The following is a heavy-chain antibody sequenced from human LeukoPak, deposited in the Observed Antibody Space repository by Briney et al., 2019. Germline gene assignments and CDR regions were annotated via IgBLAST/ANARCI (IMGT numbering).Heavy chain of an antibody. CDR3: ARVSGSLSRDFDY. CDR2: INPTGGST. Sequence: ASVKVSCKASGYTFPSYFMHWVRQAPGQGLEWMGIINPTGGSTTYAQKFQGRVTMTRDTSTSTVYMELSSLRSDDTAVYYCARVSGSLSRDFDYWGQGTLVTVSS. CDR1: GYTFPSYF. D-gene: IGHD1-26*01. J-gene: IGHJ4*02. V-gene: IGHV1-46*01.